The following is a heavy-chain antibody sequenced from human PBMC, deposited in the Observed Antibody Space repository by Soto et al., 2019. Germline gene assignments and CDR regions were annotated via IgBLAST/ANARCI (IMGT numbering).Heavy chain of an antibody. CDR1: GGTFSSYA. CDR3: ASFLMAMDGPYADYFHH. V-gene: IGHV1-69*13. D-gene: IGHD2-2*03. J-gene: IGHJ1*01. Sequence: RASVKVSCKASGGTFSSYAISWVRQAPGQGLEWMGGIIPIFGTANYAQKFQGRVTITADESTSTAYMELSSLRSEDTAVYYCASFLMAMDGPYADYFHHCSQRTLVIGSS. CDR2: IIPIFGTA.